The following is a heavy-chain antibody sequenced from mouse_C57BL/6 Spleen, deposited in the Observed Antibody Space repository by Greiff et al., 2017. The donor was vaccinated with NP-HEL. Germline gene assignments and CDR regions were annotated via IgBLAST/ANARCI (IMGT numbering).Heavy chain of an antibody. CDR1: GYTFTDYY. V-gene: IGHV1-26*01. J-gene: IGHJ3*01. Sequence: VQLQQSGPELVKPGASVKISCKASGYTFTDYYMNWVKQSHGKSLEWIGDINPNNGGTSYNQKFKGKATLTVDKSSSTAYMELRSLTSEDSAVYYCANDGFAYWGQGTLVTVSA. D-gene: IGHD2-12*01. CDR2: INPNNGGT. CDR3: ANDGFAY.